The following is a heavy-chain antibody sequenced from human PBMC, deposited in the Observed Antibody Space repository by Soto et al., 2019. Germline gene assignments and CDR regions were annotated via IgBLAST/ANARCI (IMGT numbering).Heavy chain of an antibody. Sequence: QVQLVQSGAEVKKPGASVKVSCKASGYTFTGYYMHWVRQAPGQGHEWMGWINPNSGGTNYAQKFQGWVTMTRDTAISTASMELSRLRSDATAVYYCSIVLDYDILNGYTVGYFDYWGQGTLVTVAS. CDR1: GYTFTGYY. CDR2: INPNSGGT. CDR3: SIVLDYDILNGYTVGYFDY. J-gene: IGHJ4*02. V-gene: IGHV1-2*04. D-gene: IGHD3-9*01.